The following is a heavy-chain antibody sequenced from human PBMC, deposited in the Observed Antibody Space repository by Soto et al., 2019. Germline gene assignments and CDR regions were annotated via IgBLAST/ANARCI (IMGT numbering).Heavy chain of an antibody. J-gene: IGHJ5*02. D-gene: IGHD2-21*02. Sequence: PEETLSLTCGVSGGTVASSHWWSWVRQSPGRGLEWIGNVYHTGDTNFNPSLQSRVTFSVGKSNNQFSLRLTSVTAADTAVYFCAREVVTAGGNNYFDPWGPGTLVTVSS. CDR1: GGTVASSHW. CDR2: VYHTGDT. CDR3: AREVVTAGGNNYFDP. V-gene: IGHV4-4*01.